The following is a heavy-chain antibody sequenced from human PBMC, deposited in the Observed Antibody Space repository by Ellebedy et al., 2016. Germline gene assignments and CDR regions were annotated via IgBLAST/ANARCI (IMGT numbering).Heavy chain of an antibody. V-gene: IGHV1-69*13. CDR2: IMPIFGTP. Sequence: SVKVSCXASGGAINSYVINWVRQAPGQGLEWIGGIMPIFGTPNHARKFQGRVTITADELTTTAYMELSSLRSEDTAVYYCAGGAAQKYQVPGRFYYSYLDVWGNGTTVTVSS. CDR1: GGAINSYV. D-gene: IGHD2-2*01. CDR3: AGGAAQKYQVPGRFYYSYLDV. J-gene: IGHJ6*03.